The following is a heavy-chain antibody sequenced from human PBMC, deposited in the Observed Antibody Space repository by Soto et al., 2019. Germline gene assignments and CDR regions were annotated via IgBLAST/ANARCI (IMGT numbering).Heavy chain of an antibody. D-gene: IGHD3-22*01. J-gene: IGHJ4*02. CDR1: GFTFSSYS. CDR2: ISSSSSYI. CDR3: ASGRYYYDSSGFMDFDY. V-gene: IGHV3-21*01. Sequence: PGGSLRLSCAASGFTFSSYSMNWVRQAQGKGLEWVSSISSSSSYIYYADSVKGRFTISKDNAKNLLYLQMNSLRAEDTAVYYCASGRYYYDSSGFMDFDYWGQGTLVTVSS.